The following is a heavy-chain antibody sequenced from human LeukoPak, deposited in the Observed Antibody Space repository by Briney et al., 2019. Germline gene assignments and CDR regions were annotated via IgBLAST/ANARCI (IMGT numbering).Heavy chain of an antibody. Sequence: GGSLRLSCAASGFTFSSYSTNWVRQAPGKGLVWVSRINSDGSSTSYADSVKGRFTISRDNAKNTLYLQMNSLRAVDTAVYYCAKDPTIFGVVRNQKDAFDIWGQGTMVTVSS. CDR1: GFTFSSYS. CDR3: AKDPTIFGVVRNQKDAFDI. CDR2: INSDGSST. J-gene: IGHJ3*02. V-gene: IGHV3-74*01. D-gene: IGHD3-3*01.